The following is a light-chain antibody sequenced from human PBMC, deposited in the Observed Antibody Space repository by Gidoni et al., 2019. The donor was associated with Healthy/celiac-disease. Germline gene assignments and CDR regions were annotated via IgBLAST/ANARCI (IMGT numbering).Light chain of an antibody. CDR3: QQRSNWPPMYT. CDR1: QSVSSY. Sequence: IVLTQSPATLSLSPGERATLPCRASQSVSSYLAWYQQKPGQAPRLLIYDASNRATGIPARFSGSGSGTDFTLTISSLEPEDFAVYYCQQRSNWPPMYTFXQXTKLEIK. V-gene: IGKV3-11*01. J-gene: IGKJ2*01. CDR2: DAS.